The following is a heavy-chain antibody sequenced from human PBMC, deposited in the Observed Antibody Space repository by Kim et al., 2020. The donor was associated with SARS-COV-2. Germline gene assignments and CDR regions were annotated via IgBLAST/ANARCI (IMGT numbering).Heavy chain of an antibody. J-gene: IGHJ4*02. CDR1: GFTFSSYG. CDR2: IWYDGSNK. V-gene: IGHV3-33*01. CDR3: ARDETYSSSWPQGD. D-gene: IGHD6-13*01. Sequence: GGSLRLSCAASGFTFSSYGMHWVRQATGKGLEWVAVIWYDGSNKYYADSVKGRFTISRDNSKNTLYLQMNSLRAEDTAVYYCARDETYSSSWPQGDWGQGTLVTVSS.